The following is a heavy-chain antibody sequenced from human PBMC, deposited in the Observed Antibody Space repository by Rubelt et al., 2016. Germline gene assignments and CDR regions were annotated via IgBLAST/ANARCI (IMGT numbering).Heavy chain of an antibody. CDR3: ARGGSYSYGLIDY. CDR2: INHSGST. CDR1: GGSFSGYY. Sequence: GGSFSGYYWSWIRQPPGKGLEWLGEINHSGSTNYNPSLKGRVTISVDTSKNQFSLKLSSVTAADTAVYYCARGGSYSYGLIDYWGQGTLVTVSS. V-gene: IGHV4-34*01. J-gene: IGHJ4*02. D-gene: IGHD5-18*01.